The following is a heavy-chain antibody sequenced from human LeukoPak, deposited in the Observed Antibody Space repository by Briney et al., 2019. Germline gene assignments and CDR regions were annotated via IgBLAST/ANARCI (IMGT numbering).Heavy chain of an antibody. D-gene: IGHD6-19*01. Sequence: SETLSLTCTVSGGSISNYYWTWIRQPPGKGLEWIGYIYYSGSTNYNPSLESRVTISVDTSKNQFSLKLSSVTAADTAVYYCARGGWYPESFQHWGQGALVTVSS. CDR3: ARGGWYPESFQH. V-gene: IGHV4-59*01. CDR2: IYYSGST. CDR1: GGSISNYY. J-gene: IGHJ1*01.